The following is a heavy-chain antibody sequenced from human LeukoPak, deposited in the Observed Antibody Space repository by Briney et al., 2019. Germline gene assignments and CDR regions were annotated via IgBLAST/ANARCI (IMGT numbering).Heavy chain of an antibody. CDR2: IKSDGSTT. V-gene: IGHV3-74*01. CDR1: GFTFSSYW. Sequence: GGSLRLSCAASGFTFSSYWMHWVRQAPGKGLVWVSRIKSDGSTTTYADSVKGRFTVSRDNAKNSVYLQMNSLRGEDTAVYYCARDRTLGYWGQGTLVTVSS. J-gene: IGHJ4*02. D-gene: IGHD3-16*01. CDR3: ARDRTLGY.